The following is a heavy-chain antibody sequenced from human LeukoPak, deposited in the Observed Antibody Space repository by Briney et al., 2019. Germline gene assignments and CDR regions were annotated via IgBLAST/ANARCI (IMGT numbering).Heavy chain of an antibody. D-gene: IGHD2-2*01. J-gene: IGHJ6*02. Sequence: ASVKVSCKASGYTFTSYGISWVRQAPGQGLEWMGWISAYNGNTNYVQKLQGRVTMTTDTSTSTAYMELRSLRSDDTAVYYCARDSLGYCSSTSCPQYYYYGMDVWGQGTTVTVSS. V-gene: IGHV1-18*01. CDR2: ISAYNGNT. CDR3: ARDSLGYCSSTSCPQYYYYGMDV. CDR1: GYTFTSYG.